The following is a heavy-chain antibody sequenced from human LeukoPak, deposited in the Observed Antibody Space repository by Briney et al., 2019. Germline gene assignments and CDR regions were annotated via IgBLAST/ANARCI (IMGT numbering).Heavy chain of an antibody. J-gene: IGHJ4*02. CDR2: FDPEDGET. V-gene: IGHV1-24*01. Sequence: ASVKVSCKVSGYTLTELSMHWVRQAPGKGLEWMGGFDPEDGETIYAQKFQGRVTMTEDTSTDTAYIELSSLRSEDTAVYYCATARVYYDIFPLIAYWGQGTLVTVSS. CDR3: ATARVYYDIFPLIAY. D-gene: IGHD3-9*01. CDR1: GYTLTELS.